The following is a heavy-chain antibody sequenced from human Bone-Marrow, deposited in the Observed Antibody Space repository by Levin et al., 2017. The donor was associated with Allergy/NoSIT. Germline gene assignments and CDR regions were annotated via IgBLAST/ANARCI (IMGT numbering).Heavy chain of an antibody. CDR2: IHSSGRT. V-gene: IGHV4-59*01. CDR3: ARGGDSSKYFDA. CDR1: GDSISLAY. D-gene: IGHD2-2*01. J-gene: IGHJ5*02. Sequence: SQTLSLTCTVSGDSISLAYWSWIRQPPGKALEWIAWIHSSGRTNYSPSLQSRVSISIDTSKNQFSLNLSSVTAADTALYYCARGGDSSKYFDAWGQGTLVSVSS.